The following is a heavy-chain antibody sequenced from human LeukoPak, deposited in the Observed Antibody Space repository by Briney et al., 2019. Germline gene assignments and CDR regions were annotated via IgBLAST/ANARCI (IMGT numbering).Heavy chain of an antibody. CDR2: IFDSRRT. V-gene: IGHV4-59*08. CDR3: ATTDRRSDFGYYYMDV. CDR1: GGSISNYF. J-gene: IGHJ6*03. D-gene: IGHD2-21*01. Sequence: PSETLSLTCTVSGGSISNYFWSWIRQPPGKRLEWIGYIFDSRRTKYNPSLKSRVTLSLDTSKNQLSLKLTSVTAADTAVYYRATTDRRSDFGYYYMDVWGNGTTVTVSS.